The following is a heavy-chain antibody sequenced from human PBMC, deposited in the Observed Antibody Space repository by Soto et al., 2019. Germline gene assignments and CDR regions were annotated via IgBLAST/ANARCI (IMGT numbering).Heavy chain of an antibody. CDR2: IYYSGST. D-gene: IGHD6-13*01. Sequence: PSETRSLTCTVSGGSISSYYWSWIRQPPGKGLEWIGYIYYSGSTNYNPSLKSRVTISVDTSKNQFSLKLSSVTAADTAVYYCARDPSSYSSSWPYYYGMDVWGQGTTVTVSS. CDR3: ARDPSSYSSSWPYYYGMDV. J-gene: IGHJ6*02. V-gene: IGHV4-59*01. CDR1: GGSISSYY.